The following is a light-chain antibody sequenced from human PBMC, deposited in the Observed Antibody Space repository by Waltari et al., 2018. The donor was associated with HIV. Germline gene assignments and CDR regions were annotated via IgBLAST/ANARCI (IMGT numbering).Light chain of an antibody. Sequence: QSVLTQPPSVSGAPGQRVTISCSGSSSNIGTGYDVQWYQQLPGTAPKLLMYANSYLPSGVPDRFSGSKSGTSASLAITGLQAEDEADYYCQSYDSSLSSVVFGGGTKLTVL. CDR2: ANS. J-gene: IGLJ2*01. V-gene: IGLV1-40*01. CDR3: QSYDSSLSSVV. CDR1: SSNIGTGYD.